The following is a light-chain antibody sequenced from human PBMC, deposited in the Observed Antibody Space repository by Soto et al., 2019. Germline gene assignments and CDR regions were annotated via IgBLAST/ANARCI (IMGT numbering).Light chain of an antibody. CDR1: QSVSSH. J-gene: IGKJ4*01. CDR2: DAS. Sequence: EIVLTQSPATLSLSPGERATLSCRASQSVSSHLVWYQQKPGQAPRLLIHDASNRATGTPARFSGSGSGTDFTLTSSSLEPEDFAVYYCQQRSSWPSFGGGTKVEIK. V-gene: IGKV3-11*01. CDR3: QQRSSWPS.